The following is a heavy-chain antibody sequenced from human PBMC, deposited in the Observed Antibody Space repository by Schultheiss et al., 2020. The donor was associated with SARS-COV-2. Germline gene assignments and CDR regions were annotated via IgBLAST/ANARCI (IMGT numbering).Heavy chain of an antibody. CDR1: GFTFSSYA. CDR2: ISGSGGST. D-gene: IGHD2-21*02. V-gene: IGHV3-21*01. J-gene: IGHJ4*02. Sequence: GGSLRLSCAASGFTFSSYAMHWVRQAPGKGLEWVSAISGSGGSTYYADSVKGRFTISRDNAKNSLFLQMNSLRAGDTAVYYCARAVGDCTYDYWGQGTLVTVSS. CDR3: ARAVGDCTYDY.